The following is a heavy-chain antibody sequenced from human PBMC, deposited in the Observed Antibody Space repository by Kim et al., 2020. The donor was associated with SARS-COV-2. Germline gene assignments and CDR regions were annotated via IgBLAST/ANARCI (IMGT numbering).Heavy chain of an antibody. J-gene: IGHJ4*02. D-gene: IGHD2-2*01. Sequence: GGSLRLSCAASGFTFSSYGMHWVRQAPGKGLEWVAVISYDGSNKYYADSVKGRFTISRDNSKNTLYLQMNSLRAEDTAVYYCAKDSGPQSYCSSTSCYSFDYWGQGTLVTVSS. V-gene: IGHV3-30*18. CDR1: GFTFSSYG. CDR2: ISYDGSNK. CDR3: AKDSGPQSYCSSTSCYSFDY.